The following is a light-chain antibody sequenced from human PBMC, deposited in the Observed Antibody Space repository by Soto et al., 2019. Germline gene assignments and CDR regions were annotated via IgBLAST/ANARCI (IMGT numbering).Light chain of an antibody. CDR1: SSDVGDYNY. J-gene: IGLJ3*02. CDR2: EVS. V-gene: IGLV2-8*01. CDR3: SSYAGSNNWV. Sequence: QSALTQPPSAPGSPGQSVTISCTGTSSDVGDYNYVSWYQQHPGKAPKLMIYEVSKRPSGVPDRFSGSKSGNTASLTVSGLQAEDEADYYCSSYAGSNNWVFGGGTQLTVL.